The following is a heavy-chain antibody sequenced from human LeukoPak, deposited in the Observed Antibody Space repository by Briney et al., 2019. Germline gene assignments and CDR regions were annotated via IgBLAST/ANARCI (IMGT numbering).Heavy chain of an antibody. CDR2: ISGSGSHT. Sequence: GGTLRLSCAASGFSFRSSAMKWGRQAPGKGLEWVSSISGSGSHTYYADSVKGRFTISRDNANNLLYLQMNSLRAEDTALYYCATIGSSSHYFDNWGQGTLVTVSS. CDR3: ATIGSSSHYFDN. D-gene: IGHD6-6*01. J-gene: IGHJ4*02. CDR1: GFSFRSSA. V-gene: IGHV3-21*01.